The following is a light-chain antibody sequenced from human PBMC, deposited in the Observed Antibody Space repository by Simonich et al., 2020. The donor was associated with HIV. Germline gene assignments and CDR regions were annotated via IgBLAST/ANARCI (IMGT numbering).Light chain of an antibody. V-gene: IGLV1-40*01. J-gene: IGLJ3*02. CDR1: SSNIGAGYD. CDR3: CSYAGSSTWV. CDR2: DHT. Sequence: QSVLTQPPSVSGAPGQRVTISCTGSSSNIGAGYDVHWYQQLPGTTPKLLIYDHTNRPSGVPDRFSGSKSGTSASLAITGLQAEDEADYYCCSYAGSSTWVFGGGTKLTVL.